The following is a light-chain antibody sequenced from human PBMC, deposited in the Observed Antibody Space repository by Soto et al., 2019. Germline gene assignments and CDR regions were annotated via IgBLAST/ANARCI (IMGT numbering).Light chain of an antibody. CDR1: QPIGTS. J-gene: IGKJ1*01. V-gene: IGKV1-39*01. CDR3: LQGYNTFWT. CDR2: SAS. Sequence: DIPMTQSPSSLSASVGDSVTFTCRASQPIGTSLQWYQQRAGKAPKVLISSASRLQSGVSSRFSGSGSGTHFTLTISSLRPEDSATYYCLQGYNTFWTFGQGTQVEIK.